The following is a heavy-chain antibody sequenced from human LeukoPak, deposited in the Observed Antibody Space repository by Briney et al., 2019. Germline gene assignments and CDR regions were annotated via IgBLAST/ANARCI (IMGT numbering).Heavy chain of an antibody. J-gene: IGHJ4*02. CDR3: ARDREGYEDSSGLYYFDY. V-gene: IGHV4-61*02. CDR1: GGSISSGSYY. Sequence: PSETLSLTCTVSGGSISSGSYYWSWIRQPAGKGLEWIGRIYTSGSTNYNPSLKSRVTISVDTSKNQFSLKLSSVTAADTAVYYCARDREGYEDSSGLYYFDYWGQGTLVTVSS. CDR2: IYTSGST. D-gene: IGHD3-22*01.